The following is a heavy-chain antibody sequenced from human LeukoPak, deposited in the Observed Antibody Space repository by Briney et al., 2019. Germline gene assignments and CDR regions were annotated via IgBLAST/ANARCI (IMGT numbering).Heavy chain of an antibody. V-gene: IGHV3-20*04. D-gene: IGHD3-22*01. Sequence: GGSLRLSCAASGFTFDDYGMSWVRQALGKGLEWVSGINWNGGSTGYADSVKGRFTISRDNAKNSLYLQMNSLRAEDTALYYCARVYYDSSGYGGFDYWGQGTLVTVSS. CDR2: INWNGGST. CDR3: ARVYYDSSGYGGFDY. J-gene: IGHJ4*02. CDR1: GFTFDDYG.